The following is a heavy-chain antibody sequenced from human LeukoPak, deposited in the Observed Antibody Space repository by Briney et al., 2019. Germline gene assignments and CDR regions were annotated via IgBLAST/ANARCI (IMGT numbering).Heavy chain of an antibody. CDR3: ARHFVPYYDFWGGYYTRWFDP. CDR1: GGSISSSSYY. J-gene: IGHJ5*02. D-gene: IGHD3-3*01. CDR2: IYYSGST. V-gene: IGHV4-39*01. Sequence: SETLSLTCTVSGGSISSSSYYWGWIRQPPGKGLEWIGSIYYSGSTYYNPSLKSRVTISVDTSKNQFSLKLSSVTAADTAVYYCARHFVPYYDFWGGYYTRWFDPWGQGTLVTVSS.